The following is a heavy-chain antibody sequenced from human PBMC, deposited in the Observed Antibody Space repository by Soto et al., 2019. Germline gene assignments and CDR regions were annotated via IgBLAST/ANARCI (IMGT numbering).Heavy chain of an antibody. CDR3: ARSLRGIIIDFDY. J-gene: IGHJ4*02. D-gene: IGHD3-10*01. Sequence: GGSLRLSCAASGFTFSGYDMHWVRQATGKGLEWVSAIGTAGDTYYVDSVKGRFTISRDNSKNTLYLQMNSLRAEDTAVYYCARSLRGIIIDFDYWGQGTQVTVSS. CDR2: IGTAGDT. V-gene: IGHV3-13*04. CDR1: GFTFSGYD.